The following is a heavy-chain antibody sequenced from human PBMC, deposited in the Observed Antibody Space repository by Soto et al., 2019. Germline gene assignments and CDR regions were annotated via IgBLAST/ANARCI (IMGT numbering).Heavy chain of an antibody. V-gene: IGHV3-21*01. CDR1: GFTFSSYS. CDR3: AREFGGGYYYHGMDV. CDR2: ISSSSSYI. Sequence: PGGSLRLSCAASGFTFSSYSMNWVRQAPGKGLEWVSSISSSSSYIYYADSVKGRFTISRDNAKNSLYLQMNSLRAEDTAVYYCAREFGGGYYYHGMDVWGQGTTVTVSS. J-gene: IGHJ6*02. D-gene: IGHD3-16*01.